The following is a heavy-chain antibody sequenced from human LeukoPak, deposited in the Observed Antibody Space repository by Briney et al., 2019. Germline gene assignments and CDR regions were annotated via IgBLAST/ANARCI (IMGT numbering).Heavy chain of an antibody. D-gene: IGHD3-10*01. J-gene: IGHJ4*02. CDR3: ARDRGPSRITMVRGVIKGYFGY. CDR2: ISSSSSYI. V-gene: IGHV3-21*01. CDR1: GFTFNSYW. Sequence: GGSLRLSCTASGFTFNSYWMSWVRQAPGKGLEWVSSISSSSSYIYYADSVKGRFTISRDNAKNSLYLQMNSLRAEDTAVYYCARDRGPSRITMVRGVIKGYFGYWGQGTLVTVSS.